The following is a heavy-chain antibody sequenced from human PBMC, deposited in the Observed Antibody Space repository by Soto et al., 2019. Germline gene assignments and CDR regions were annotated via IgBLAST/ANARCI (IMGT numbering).Heavy chain of an antibody. CDR3: AKDYYDILTGYYRKGMDF. J-gene: IGHJ6*02. CDR2: ISYDGSNK. D-gene: IGHD3-9*01. Sequence: XGSLRLRCAASGFTFSSYRVHWVRQAPGKGLEWVAVISYDGSNKYYADSVKGRFTISRDNSKNTLYLQMNSLRAEDTAVYYCAKDYYDILTGYYRKGMDFWGQGTTVTFSS. CDR1: GFTFSSYR. V-gene: IGHV3-30*18.